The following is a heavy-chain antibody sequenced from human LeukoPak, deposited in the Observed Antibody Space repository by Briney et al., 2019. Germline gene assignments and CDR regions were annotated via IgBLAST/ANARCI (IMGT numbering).Heavy chain of an antibody. V-gene: IGHV4-59*01. D-gene: IGHD4-17*01. CDR2: IYYRGST. J-gene: IGHJ4*02. CDR1: GGSINNYY. Sequence: PSETLSLTCTVSGGSINNYYWSWIRQPPGKGLEWIGYIYYRGSTNYTPSLKSRVTFSVDTSKNQFSLKLNSVTAADTAVYYCARGGDYGDLRSFDYWGQGTLVTVSS. CDR3: ARGGDYGDLRSFDY.